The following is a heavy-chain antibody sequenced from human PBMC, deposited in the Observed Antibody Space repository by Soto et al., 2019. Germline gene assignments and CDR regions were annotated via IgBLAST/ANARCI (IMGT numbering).Heavy chain of an antibody. V-gene: IGHV3-23*01. D-gene: IGHD6-19*01. CDR1: GFTFSSYA. J-gene: IGHJ4*02. CDR3: AKVRVAGTSPRGDDFDY. CDR2: ISGSGGST. Sequence: GGSLRLSCAASGFTFSSYAMSWVRQAPGKGLEWVSAISGSGGSTYYADSVKGRFTISRDNSKNTLYLQMNSLRAEDTAVYYCAKVRVAGTSPRGDDFDYWRQGTLVTVSS.